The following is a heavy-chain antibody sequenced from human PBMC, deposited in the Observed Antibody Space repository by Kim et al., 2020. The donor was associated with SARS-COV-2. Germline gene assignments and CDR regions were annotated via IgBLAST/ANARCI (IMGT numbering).Heavy chain of an antibody. D-gene: IGHD5-12*01. Sequence: GGSLRLSCVASGFTLSGYWMNWVRQAPGKGLVWVSRINSDGRRTNYADAVKGRFTVSRYNAKNPLYLQMNSLRAEDTAVYYCTRGSAGSGYGWWFDPWGQGALVTVS. CDR3: TRGSAGSGYGWWFDP. V-gene: IGHV3-74*01. CDR1: GFTLSGYW. CDR2: INSDGRRT. J-gene: IGHJ5*02.